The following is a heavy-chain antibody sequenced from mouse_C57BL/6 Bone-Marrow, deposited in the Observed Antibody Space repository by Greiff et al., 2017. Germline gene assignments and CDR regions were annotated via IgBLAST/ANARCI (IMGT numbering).Heavy chain of an antibody. CDR2: IAPETGGT. D-gene: IGHD1-1*01. CDR3: TRQLRYPFAY. J-gene: IGHJ3*01. V-gene: IGHV1-15*01. CDR1: VYTFTDYE. Sequence: QVQLQQSGAELVRLGASVTLSCKASVYTFTDYEMHWVKQTPVHGLEWIGAIAPETGGTAYNQKFKGKAILTADKSSSTAYMELRSLTSEDSAVYYCTRQLRYPFAYWGQETLVTVCA.